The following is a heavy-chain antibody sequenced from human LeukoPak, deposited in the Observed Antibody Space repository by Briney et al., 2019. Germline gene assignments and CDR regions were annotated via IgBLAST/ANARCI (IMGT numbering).Heavy chain of an antibody. CDR2: INHSGST. CDR1: GGSFSGYY. Sequence: SETLSLTCAVYGGSFSGYYWSWIRQPPGKGLEWIGEINHSGSTYYNPSLKSRVTISVDTSKNQFSLKLSSVTAADTAVYYCARPLRYYYDSSGYGHLDAFDIWGQGTMVTVSS. V-gene: IGHV4-34*01. J-gene: IGHJ3*02. D-gene: IGHD3-22*01. CDR3: ARPLRYYYDSSGYGHLDAFDI.